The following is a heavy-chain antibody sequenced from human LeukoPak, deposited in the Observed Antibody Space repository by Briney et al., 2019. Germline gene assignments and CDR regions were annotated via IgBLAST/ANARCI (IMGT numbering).Heavy chain of an antibody. D-gene: IGHD3-22*01. CDR1: GGTFSSYA. J-gene: IGHJ5*02. V-gene: IGHV1-69*13. CDR2: IIPIFGTA. Sequence: SVKVSCKASGGTFSSYAISWVRQAPGQGLEWMGGIIPIFGTANYAQKFQGRVTITADESTSTAYMELSSLRSEDTAVYYCAAGLGESSGYYYVFGLSWGQGTLVTVSS. CDR3: AAGLGESSGYYYVFGLS.